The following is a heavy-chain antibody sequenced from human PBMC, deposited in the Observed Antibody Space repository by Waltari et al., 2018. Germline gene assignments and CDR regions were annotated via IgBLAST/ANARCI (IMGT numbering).Heavy chain of an antibody. CDR3: AKGPHSGEVAGGFDY. V-gene: IGHV3-30*02. J-gene: IGHJ4*02. D-gene: IGHD3-16*01. CDR2: IRYDGSNK. CDR1: GFTFSSYG. Sequence: QVQLVESGGGVVQPGGSLRLSCAASGFTFSSYGMHWVRQAPGKGLEWVAFIRYDGSNKYYADSVKGRFTISRYNSKNTLYLQMNSLRAEDTAVYYCAKGPHSGEVAGGFDYWGQGTLVTVSS.